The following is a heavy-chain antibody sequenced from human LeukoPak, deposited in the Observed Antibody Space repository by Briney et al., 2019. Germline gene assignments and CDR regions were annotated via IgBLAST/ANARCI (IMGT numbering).Heavy chain of an antibody. CDR3: ATVSKTLYDNSGYYYFEF. Sequence: PSETLSLTCAVYGGSFSGYHWSWLRQPPGKGLEWIGEISHRGNTDFNPSLKSRVTISVDTSKNQFSLKLTSVTAADTALYYCATVSKTLYDNSGYYYFEFWGRGTLVTVSS. CDR1: GGSFSGYH. D-gene: IGHD3-22*01. J-gene: IGHJ4*02. CDR2: ISHRGNT. V-gene: IGHV4-34*01.